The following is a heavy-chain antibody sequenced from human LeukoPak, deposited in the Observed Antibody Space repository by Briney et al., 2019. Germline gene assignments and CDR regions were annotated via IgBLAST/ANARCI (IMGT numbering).Heavy chain of an antibody. CDR3: ARGRDQDANGVLFEY. V-gene: IGHV1-2*02. CDR2: INPNSGGT. J-gene: IGHJ4*02. CDR1: GYTFTDYY. Sequence: ASVKVSCKASGYTFTDYYMHWVRQAPGQGLEWMGWINPNSGGTNYAQEFQGRVTMTRDTSTSTSYMELNSLRSDDTGVYYCARGRDQDANGVLFEYWGQGTWSPSPQ. D-gene: IGHD4/OR15-4a*01.